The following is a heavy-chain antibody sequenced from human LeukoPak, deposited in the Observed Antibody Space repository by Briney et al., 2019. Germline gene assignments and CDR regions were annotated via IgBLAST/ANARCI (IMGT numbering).Heavy chain of an antibody. CDR3: ARVPSWKGYMDV. J-gene: IGHJ6*03. CDR2: IYSGGST. CDR1: GFTVSTNY. D-gene: IGHD1-1*01. Sequence: PGGSLRLSCAASGFTVSTNYMSWVRQAPGKGLEWVSVIYSGGSTYYADSVKGRFTISRDNAKNSLYLQMSSLRAEDTAVYYCARVPSWKGYMDVWGKGTTVTVSS. V-gene: IGHV3-53*01.